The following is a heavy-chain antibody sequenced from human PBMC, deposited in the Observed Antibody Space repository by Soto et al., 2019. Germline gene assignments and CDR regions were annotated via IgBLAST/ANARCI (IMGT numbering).Heavy chain of an antibody. D-gene: IGHD2-8*01. V-gene: IGHV5-51*01. CDR1: KDSFTNSW. CDR3: ARRPSFLLMANWYFDF. CDR2: IYPRDSDT. Sequence: GESLKISCQGSKDSFTNSWIGWVRQLPGKGLEYMGIIYPRDSDTRYSPSFQGQVTISVDKSINTVYLQWNSLRSSDTAIYYCARRPSFLLMANWYFDFWGRGTLVTVSS. J-gene: IGHJ2*01.